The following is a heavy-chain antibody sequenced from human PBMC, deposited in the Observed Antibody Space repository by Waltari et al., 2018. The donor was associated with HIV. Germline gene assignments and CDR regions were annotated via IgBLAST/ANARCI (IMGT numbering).Heavy chain of an antibody. J-gene: IGHJ6*02. Sequence: EVQLVESGGGLVQPGGSLRLSCAASGFTFSSYWMSWVRQAPGNGLGWVANIKKDGSGKYYVDSVKGRFTISRDNAKNSLYLQMNSLRAEDTAVYYCARITIFGVVNDYGMDVWGQGTTVTVSS. CDR3: ARITIFGVVNDYGMDV. CDR2: IKKDGSGK. D-gene: IGHD3-3*01. V-gene: IGHV3-7*01. CDR1: GFTFSSYW.